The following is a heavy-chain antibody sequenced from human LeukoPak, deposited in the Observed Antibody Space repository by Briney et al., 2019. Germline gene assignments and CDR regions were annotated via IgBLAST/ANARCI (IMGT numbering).Heavy chain of an antibody. D-gene: IGHD3-16*01. J-gene: IGHJ4*02. V-gene: IGHV1-2*06. CDR3: ARAIDAYNYDYVSGGYYFDY. CDR2: INPNSGGT. Sequence: ASVKVSCKASGGTFSSYAISWVRQAPGQGLEWMGRINPNSGGTNYAQKFQGRVTMTRDTSISTAYMELSRLRSDDTAVYYCARAIDAYNYDYVSGGYYFDYWGQGTLVTVSS. CDR1: GGTFSSYA.